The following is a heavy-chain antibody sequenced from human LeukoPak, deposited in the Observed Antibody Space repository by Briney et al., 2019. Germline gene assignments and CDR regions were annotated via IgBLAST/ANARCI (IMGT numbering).Heavy chain of an antibody. V-gene: IGHV4-39*07. CDR3: ARVGRYYGSGSYADF. J-gene: IGHJ4*02. D-gene: IGHD3-10*01. CDR2: IYYSGSP. CDR1: GDSIRSNSYY. Sequence: SETLSLTCTVSGDSIRSNSYYWGWIHQPPGKGLEWIGNIYYSGSPYYSPSLKSRVTISVDTSNNQFSLKLSSVTAADTAVYYCARVGRYYGSGSYADFWGQGTLVTVSS.